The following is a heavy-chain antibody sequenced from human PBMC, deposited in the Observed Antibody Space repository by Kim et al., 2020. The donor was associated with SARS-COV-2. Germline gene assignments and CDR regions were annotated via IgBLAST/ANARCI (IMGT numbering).Heavy chain of an antibody. D-gene: IGHD3-10*01. CDR3: ARDHEFGDAFDI. V-gene: IGHV1-2*02. Sequence: NYAQKFQGRVTMTRDTAISTAYMELSRLRSDDTAVYYCARDHEFGDAFDIWGQGTMVTVSS. J-gene: IGHJ3*02.